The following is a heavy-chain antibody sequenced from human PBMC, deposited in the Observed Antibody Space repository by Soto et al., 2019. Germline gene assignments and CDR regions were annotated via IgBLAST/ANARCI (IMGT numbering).Heavy chain of an antibody. J-gene: IGHJ4*01. CDR3: ASLRFRVLDLAKSYVYY. D-gene: IGHD3-9*01. V-gene: IGHV3-30*09. CDR1: GFTFSSYA. CDR2: ISSDGRKK. Sequence: QVQLVASGGGAVQPGTSLRLSCAASGFTFSSYAIHWVRQAPGKGLEWVAVISSDGRKKYYADSVKGRLALSRDNSKNTLYLQLNSLTSGDTAVYYCASLRFRVLDLAKSYVYYWGHGSLVTVSS.